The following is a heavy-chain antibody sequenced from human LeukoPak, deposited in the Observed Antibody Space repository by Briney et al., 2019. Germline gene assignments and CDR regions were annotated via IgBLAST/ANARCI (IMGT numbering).Heavy chain of an antibody. J-gene: IGHJ6*03. CDR1: GGSISSYY. Sequence: SETLSLTCTVSGGSISSYYWSWIRQPPGKGLEWIGYIYYSGSTNYNPSLKSRVTISVDTSKNQFSLKLSSVTAADTAVYYCAREGVVVVAATLDAYYYYYMDVWGKGTTVTISS. V-gene: IGHV4-59*01. CDR3: AREGVVVVAATLDAYYYYYMDV. CDR2: IYYSGST. D-gene: IGHD2-15*01.